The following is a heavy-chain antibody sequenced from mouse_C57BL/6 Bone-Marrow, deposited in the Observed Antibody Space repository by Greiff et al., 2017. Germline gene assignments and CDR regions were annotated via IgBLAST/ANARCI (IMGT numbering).Heavy chain of an antibody. CDR2: INPNYGTT. CDR1: GYSFTDYN. Sequence: VQLQQSGPELVKPGASVKISCKASGYSFTDYNMNWVKQSNGKSLEWIGVINPNYGTTSYNQKFKGKATLTVDKSSSTAYMQLNSLTSEDSAVYYCAVFTTVVATRVYYFDYGGQGTTLTVSS. CDR3: AVFTTVVATRVYYFDY. V-gene: IGHV1-39*01. D-gene: IGHD1-1*01. J-gene: IGHJ2*01.